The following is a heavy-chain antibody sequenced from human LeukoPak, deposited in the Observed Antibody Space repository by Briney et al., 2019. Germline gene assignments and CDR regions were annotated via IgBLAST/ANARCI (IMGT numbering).Heavy chain of an antibody. CDR2: ISYDGSNK. CDR3: ARDPITMVMDYYYYMDV. D-gene: IGHD3-10*01. J-gene: IGHJ6*03. CDR1: GFTFSSYA. Sequence: GGSLRLSCAASGFTFSSYAMHWVRQAPGKGLEWVAVISYDGSNKYYADSVKGRFAISRDNSKNTLYLQMNSLRAEDTAVYYCARDPITMVMDYYYYMDVWGKGTTVTVSS. V-gene: IGHV3-30*01.